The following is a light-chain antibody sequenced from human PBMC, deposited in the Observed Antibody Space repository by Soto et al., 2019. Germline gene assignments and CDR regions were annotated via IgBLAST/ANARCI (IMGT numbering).Light chain of an antibody. CDR1: QSISSS. CDR2: AAS. V-gene: IGKV1-39*01. CDR3: QQSFSTPLT. J-gene: IGKJ4*01. Sequence: DIQMTQSPSSLSASIGDRVTITCRASQSISSSLNWYQQKPGKAPKLLIYAASSLQGGVPSRFSGSGSGTDFTLTISSLQPEDFATYYCQQSFSTPLTFGGGTKVDI.